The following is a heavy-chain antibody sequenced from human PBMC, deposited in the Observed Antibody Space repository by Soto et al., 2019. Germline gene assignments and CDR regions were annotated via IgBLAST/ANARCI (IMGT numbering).Heavy chain of an antibody. CDR2: ISGSGGST. Sequence: EVQLVESGGGLVQPGGSLRLSCAASGFTFSSYSMNWVRQAPGKGLEWVSAISGSGGSTYYADSVKGRFTISRDNSKNTLYLQMNSLRAEDTAVYYCAKDKSSGSYYGWFDPWGQGTLVTVSS. V-gene: IGHV3-23*04. CDR1: GFTFSSYS. D-gene: IGHD1-26*01. J-gene: IGHJ5*02. CDR3: AKDKSSGSYYGWFDP.